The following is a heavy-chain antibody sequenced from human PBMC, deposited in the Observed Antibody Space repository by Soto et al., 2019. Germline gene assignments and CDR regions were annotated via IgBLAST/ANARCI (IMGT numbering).Heavy chain of an antibody. D-gene: IGHD6-19*01. CDR1: AHSVPSNSST. CDR2: TYYGSMWFN. Sequence: TYAISAHSVPSNSSTWIWISRSPSRGLDWLGRTYYGSMWFNEYALSVKSRIASNPDTSKTQFYMHLNSLPPEDTAVYYSGRTSGHFESCGQCTWVTVAS. CDR3: GRTSGHFES. V-gene: IGHV6-1*01. J-gene: IGHJ4*02.